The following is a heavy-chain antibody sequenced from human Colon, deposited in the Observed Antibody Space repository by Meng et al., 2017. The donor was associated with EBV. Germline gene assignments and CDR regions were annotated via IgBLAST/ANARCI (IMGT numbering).Heavy chain of an antibody. CDR2: IYRGGGT. CDR1: CGSLSTSDW. D-gene: IGHD2-2*01. CDR3: ARVRVIPAAVGFDY. Sequence: LQEAGPGRVEPSGPLSLTCAVSCGSLSTSDWWSWVRQPPGKGLEWIGAIYRGGGTNYNPSFKIRVTISVDTSNNHFSLKLSYVPAADTAVYYCARVRVIPAAVGFDYWGQGTLVTVSS. V-gene: IGHV4-4*02. J-gene: IGHJ4*02.